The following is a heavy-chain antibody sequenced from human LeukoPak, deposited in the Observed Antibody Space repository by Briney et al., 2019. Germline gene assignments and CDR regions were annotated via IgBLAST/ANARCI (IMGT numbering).Heavy chain of an antibody. V-gene: IGHV3-23*01. CDR2: ISASGDST. CDR3: AKAPPTIIRLIFFV. Sequence: GSLRLSCAASGFTFRSYAMSWVRQAPGKGLEWVSAISASGDSTDYTDSVKGRFTISRDNSKNTLYLQMNSLRAEDTAVYYCAKAPPTIIRLIFFVWGQGTTVTVSS. J-gene: IGHJ6*02. D-gene: IGHD3-22*01. CDR1: GFTFRSYA.